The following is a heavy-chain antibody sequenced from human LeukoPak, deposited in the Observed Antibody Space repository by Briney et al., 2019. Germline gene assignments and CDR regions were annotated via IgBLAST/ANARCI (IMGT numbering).Heavy chain of an antibody. J-gene: IGHJ3*02. CDR1: GFTFSRYG. D-gene: IGHD3-22*01. V-gene: IGHV3-33*06. CDR3: AKDAWGSYYYDSSGYSNDAFDI. CDR2: IWYEGSNI. Sequence: HPGGSLRLSCAASGFTFSRYGMHRVRQAPGKGLEWVAVIWYEGSNIYCADSVKGRFTISRDNSKNTLYLQMNSLRAEDTAVYYCAKDAWGSYYYDSSGYSNDAFDIWGQGTMVTVSS.